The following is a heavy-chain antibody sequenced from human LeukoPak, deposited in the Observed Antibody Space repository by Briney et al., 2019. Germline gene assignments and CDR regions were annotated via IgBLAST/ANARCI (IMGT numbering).Heavy chain of an antibody. J-gene: IGHJ4*02. D-gene: IGHD2-15*01. V-gene: IGHV4-34*01. CDR2: INHSGST. CDR1: GGSFSGYY. Sequence: KPSETLSLTCAVYGGSFSGYYWSWIRQPPGKGLEWIGEINHSGSTNYNPSLKSRVTISVDTSKNQSSLKLSSVTAADTAVYYCARRLVVVVAATRHFDYWGQGTLVTVSS. CDR3: ARRLVVVVAATRHFDY.